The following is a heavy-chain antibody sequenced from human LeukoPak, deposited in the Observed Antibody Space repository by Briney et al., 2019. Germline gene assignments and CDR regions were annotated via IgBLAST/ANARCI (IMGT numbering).Heavy chain of an antibody. J-gene: IGHJ4*02. V-gene: IGHV3-21*01. CDR2: ISSSSSYI. CDR3: ASWGEGALDN. Sequence: GGSLRLSCAASGFTFSSYSMNRVRQAPGRGLEWVSSISSSSSYIYYADSVKGRFTISRDNAKNSLYLQMNSLRVEDTGVYYCASWGEGALDNWGQGTLVTVSS. CDR1: GFTFSSYS. D-gene: IGHD1-26*01.